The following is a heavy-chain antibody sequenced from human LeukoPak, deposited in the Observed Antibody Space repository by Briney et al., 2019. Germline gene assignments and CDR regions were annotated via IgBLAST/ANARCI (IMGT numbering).Heavy chain of an antibody. D-gene: IGHD2-15*01. CDR3: ARVRRYCSGGSCYDFDY. CDR1: GGSISSGDYY. V-gene: IGHV4-30-4*01. CDR2: IYYSGST. Sequence: SQTLSLTCTVYGGSISSGDYYWSWIRQPPGKSLEWIGYIYYSGSTYYNPSLKSRVTISVDTSKNQFSLKLSSVTAADTAVYYCARVRRYCSGGSCYDFDYWGQGTLVTVSS. J-gene: IGHJ4*02.